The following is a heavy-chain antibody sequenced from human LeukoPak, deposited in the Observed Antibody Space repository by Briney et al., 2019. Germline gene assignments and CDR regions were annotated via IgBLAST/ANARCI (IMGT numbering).Heavy chain of an antibody. Sequence: GEALQISSKASGYSFTSYWIGWVRQLPGKGREWRGIIDPSDSETRYTPSFQGQVTISADKSLSTAYLQWNSLKASDTAMYYCARQTAMGRSGDYWGQGTLVTVSS. CDR3: ARQTAMGRSGDY. J-gene: IGHJ4*02. D-gene: IGHD5-18*01. CDR1: GYSFTSYW. CDR2: IDPSDSET. V-gene: IGHV5-51*01.